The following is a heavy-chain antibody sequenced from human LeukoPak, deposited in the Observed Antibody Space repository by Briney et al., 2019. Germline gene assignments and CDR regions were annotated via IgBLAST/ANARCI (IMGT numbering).Heavy chain of an antibody. CDR3: AKDRGGGLTTVTPSEY. V-gene: IGHV3-23*01. CDR2: ISGSSSST. Sequence: GGSLRLSCAASGFTFSSYAMTWVRQAPGKGLQWVSTISGSSSSTYYADSVKGRFTISRDNSNNTLYLQMDSLIAEETALYYCAKDRGGGLTTVTPSEYWGQGTLVTVSS. D-gene: IGHD4-17*01. CDR1: GFTFSSYA. J-gene: IGHJ4*02.